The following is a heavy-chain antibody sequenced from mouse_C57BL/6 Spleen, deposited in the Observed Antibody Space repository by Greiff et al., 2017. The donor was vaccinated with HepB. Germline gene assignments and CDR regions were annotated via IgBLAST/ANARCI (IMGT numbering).Heavy chain of an antibody. V-gene: IGHV1-39*01. Sequence: VQLKHSGPELVKPGASVKISCKASGYSFTDYNMNWVKQSNGKSLEWIGVINPNYGTTSYNQKFKGKATLTVDQSSSTAYMQLNSLTSEDSAVYYCAATVVDERDAMGDWGQGTSVTVST. D-gene: IGHD1-1*01. J-gene: IGHJ4*01. CDR1: GYSFTDYN. CDR3: AATVVDERDAMGD. CDR2: INPNYGTT.